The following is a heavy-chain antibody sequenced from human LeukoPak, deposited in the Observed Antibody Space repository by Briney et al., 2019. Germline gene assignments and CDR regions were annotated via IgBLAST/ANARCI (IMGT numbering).Heavy chain of an antibody. J-gene: IGHJ6*03. Sequence: PGGSLRLSCAASGFTFSSYSMNWVRQAPGKGLEWVSSISSSSSYIYYADSVKGRFTISRDNAKNSLHLQMNSLRAEDTAIYYCARDGHYNNPYYYSYMDVWGKGTTVTVSS. D-gene: IGHD4-11*01. CDR2: ISSSSSYI. CDR1: GFTFSSYS. V-gene: IGHV3-21*01. CDR3: ARDGHYNNPYYYSYMDV.